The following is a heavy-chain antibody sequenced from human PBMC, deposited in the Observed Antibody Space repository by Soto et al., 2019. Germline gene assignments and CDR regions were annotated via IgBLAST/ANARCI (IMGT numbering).Heavy chain of an antibody. CDR1: GFTFSSYS. D-gene: IGHD2-2*01. CDR3: ARDGLSSSTSFDY. V-gene: IGHV3-48*01. CDR2: ISSSSSTI. J-gene: IGHJ4*02. Sequence: SGFTFSSYSMNWVRQAPGKGLEWVSYISSSSSTIYYADSVKGRFTISRDNAKNSLYLQMNSLRAEDTAVYFCARDGLSSSTSFDYWGQGTQVTVSS.